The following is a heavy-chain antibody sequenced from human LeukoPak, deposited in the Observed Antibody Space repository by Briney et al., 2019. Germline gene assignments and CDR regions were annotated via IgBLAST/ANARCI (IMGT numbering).Heavy chain of an antibody. D-gene: IGHD6-6*01. CDR2: INPNSGGT. Sequence: GASVKVSCKASGYTFTGYYMHWVRQAPGQGLEWMGWINPNSGGTNYAQKFQGRVTMTRDTSISTAYMELRSLRSDDTAVYYCARGGPFPSSSSSREYYLDYWGQGTLVTVSS. CDR1: GYTFTGYY. J-gene: IGHJ4*02. V-gene: IGHV1-2*02. CDR3: ARGGPFPSSSSSREYYLDY.